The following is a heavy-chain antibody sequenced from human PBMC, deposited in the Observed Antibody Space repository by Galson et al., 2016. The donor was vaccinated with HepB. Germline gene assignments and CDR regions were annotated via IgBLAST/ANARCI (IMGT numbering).Heavy chain of an antibody. D-gene: IGHD3-3*01. V-gene: IGHV4-39*01. J-gene: IGHJ4*02. CDR3: ARQCRDHDFWSGYSSPNYFDY. Sequence: SETLSLTCIVSGDSIARGSYFWGWIRQPPGKGLEWIGSIYYSGSTYYNPSLKSRVTISVDTSKNQFSLKLSSVTAADTAVYYCARQCRDHDFWSGYSSPNYFDYWGQGTLVTVSS. CDR2: IYYSGST. CDR1: GDSIARGSYF.